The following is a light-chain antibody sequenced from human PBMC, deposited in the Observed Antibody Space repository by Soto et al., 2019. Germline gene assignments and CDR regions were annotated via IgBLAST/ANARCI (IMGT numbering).Light chain of an antibody. CDR3: QQYYSTPLPT. CDR2: WAS. CDR1: QSVLYSSNNKNY. Sequence: DIVMTQSPDSLAVSLGERATINCKSSQSVLYSSNNKNYLAWYQQKPGQPPKLLIYWASTRESGVPDRFSGSGSGTDFTLTIISLQAEDVAVYYCQQYYSTPLPTFGGVTKVEIK. V-gene: IGKV4-1*01. J-gene: IGKJ4*01.